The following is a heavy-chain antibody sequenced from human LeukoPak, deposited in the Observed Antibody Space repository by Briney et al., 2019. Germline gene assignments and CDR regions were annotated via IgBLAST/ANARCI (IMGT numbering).Heavy chain of an antibody. J-gene: IGHJ3*02. V-gene: IGHV3-30*02. Sequence: PGGSLRLSCAASGFTFSSYGMHWVRQAPGKGLEWVAFIRYDGSNKYYADSVKGRFTISRDNSKNTLYLQMNSLRAEDTAVYYCAKDQGHYDSSGYDAFDIWGQGTMVTVSS. CDR1: GFTFSSYG. CDR3: AKDQGHYDSSGYDAFDI. D-gene: IGHD3-22*01. CDR2: IRYDGSNK.